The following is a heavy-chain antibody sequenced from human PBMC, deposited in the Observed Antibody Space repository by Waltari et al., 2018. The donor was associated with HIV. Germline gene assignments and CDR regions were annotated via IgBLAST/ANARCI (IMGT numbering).Heavy chain of an antibody. D-gene: IGHD2-15*01. V-gene: IGHV3-30*02. Sequence: QGQLVASGGGVVEPGGSLSLACAACGFRFSFLGMNGVRQAPGKGLEWVTFIRYDGNTKYYADSVKGRFTISRDNSKNTLYLQMSSLRAEDTAVYYCAKELRSGYSYYYYGMDVWGQGTTVTVSS. CDR2: IRYDGNTK. CDR3: AKELRSGYSYYYYGMDV. CDR1: GFRFSFLG. J-gene: IGHJ6*02.